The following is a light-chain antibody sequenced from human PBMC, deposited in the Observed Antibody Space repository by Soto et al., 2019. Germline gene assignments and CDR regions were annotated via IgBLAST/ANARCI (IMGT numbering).Light chain of an antibody. J-gene: IGLJ1*01. V-gene: IGLV2-14*03. CDR1: SSDVGGFNS. CDR3: SSYTSTMTNV. Sequence: QSVLTQPAYVSGSPGQSITISCTGTSSDVGGFNSVSWYQLRPGTAPKLILYDVVDRPSGVSYRFSGSKSGNTASLTISGLQAADEADYFCSSYTSTMTNVFGSGNKVTVL. CDR2: DVV.